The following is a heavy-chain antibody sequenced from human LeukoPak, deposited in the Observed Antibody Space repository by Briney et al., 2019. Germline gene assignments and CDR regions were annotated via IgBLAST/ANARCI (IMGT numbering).Heavy chain of an antibody. V-gene: IGHV1-46*01. D-gene: IGHD3-10*02. J-gene: IGHJ6*04. CDR1: GYTFTSYY. CDR2: INPSGGST. CDR3: AELGITMIGGV. Sequence: ASVKVSCKASGYTFTSYYMHWVRQAPGQGLEWMGIINPSGGSTSYAQKFQGRVTMTRDMSTSTVYMELSSQRAEDTAVYYCAELGITMIGGVWGKGTTVTISS.